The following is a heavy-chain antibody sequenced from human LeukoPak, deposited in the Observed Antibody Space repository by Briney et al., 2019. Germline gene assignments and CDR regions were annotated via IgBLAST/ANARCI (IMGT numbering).Heavy chain of an antibody. CDR1: GGSFSGYY. J-gene: IGHJ4*02. D-gene: IGHD2-8*01. CDR2: INHSGST. V-gene: IGHV4-34*01. Sequence: SETLSLTCAVYGGSFSGYYWSWIRQPPGKGLEWIGEINHSGSTNYNPSLKNRVTISVDTSKNQFSLKLSSVTAADTAVYYCARARVLMVYAPYYFDYWGQGTLVTVSS. CDR3: ARARVLMVYAPYYFDY.